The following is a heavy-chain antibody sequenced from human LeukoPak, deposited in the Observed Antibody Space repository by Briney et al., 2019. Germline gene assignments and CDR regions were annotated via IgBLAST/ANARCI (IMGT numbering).Heavy chain of an antibody. D-gene: IGHD3-10*01. V-gene: IGHV3-11*04. CDR3: ARDSSPLLWFGEYKPNNWFDP. CDR1: GFTFSDYY. J-gene: IGHJ5*02. CDR2: ISSSGSTI. Sequence: GGSLRLSCAASGFTFSDYYMSWIRQAPGKGLEWVSYISSSGSTIYYADSVKGRFTISRDNAKNSLYLQMNSLRAEDTAVYYCARDSSPLLWFGEYKPNNWFDPWGQGTLVTVSS.